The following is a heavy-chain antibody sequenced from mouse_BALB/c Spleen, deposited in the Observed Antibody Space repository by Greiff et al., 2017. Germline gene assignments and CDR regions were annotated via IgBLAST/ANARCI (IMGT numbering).Heavy chain of an antibody. Sequence: DVMLVESGGGLVKPGGSLKLSCAASGFTFSDYYMYWVRQTPEKRLEWVATISDGGSYTYYPDSVKGRFTISRDNAKNNLYLQMSSLKSEDTAMYYCARGHYGNSLAWFAYWGQGTLVTVSA. V-gene: IGHV5-4*02. CDR2: ISDGGSYT. CDR3: ARGHYGNSLAWFAY. CDR1: GFTFSDYY. J-gene: IGHJ3*01. D-gene: IGHD2-1*01.